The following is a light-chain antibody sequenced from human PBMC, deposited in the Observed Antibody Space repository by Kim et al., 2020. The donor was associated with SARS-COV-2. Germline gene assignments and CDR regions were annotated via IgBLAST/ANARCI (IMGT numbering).Light chain of an antibody. CDR3: QQYGSSPWT. Sequence: EIVLTQSPGTLSLSPGERATLSYRASQSVSSSYLAWYQQKPGQAPRLLIYGASSRATGIPDRFSGSGSGTDFTLTISRLEPEDFAVYYCQQYGSSPWTFGQGTKVDIK. CDR1: QSVSSSY. V-gene: IGKV3-20*01. CDR2: GAS. J-gene: IGKJ1*01.